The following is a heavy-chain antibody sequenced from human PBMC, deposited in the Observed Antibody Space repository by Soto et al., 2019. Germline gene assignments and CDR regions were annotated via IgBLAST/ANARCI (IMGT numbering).Heavy chain of an antibody. CDR3: ARYDFWSGYFDS. CDR2: IYYSRNT. Sequence: TSETLSLTCSVLGGSISTYYWNWIRQPPGKGLEWIGFIYYSRNTNYNSSLKSRVTISADTSKNQFSLKLNSVTASDTAVYYCARYDFWSGYFDSWGQGTLVTVSS. V-gene: IGHV4-59*08. CDR1: GGSISTYY. J-gene: IGHJ4*02. D-gene: IGHD3-3*01.